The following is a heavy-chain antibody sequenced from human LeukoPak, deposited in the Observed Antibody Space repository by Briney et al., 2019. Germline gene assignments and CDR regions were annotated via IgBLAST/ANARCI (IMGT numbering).Heavy chain of an antibody. CDR3: AKGWSVTMVMAAPGD. CDR2: ISANGAKT. Sequence: GGSLRLSCVASRFTFNSYAMSWVRQAPGKGLEGVSGISANGAKTYYADSVNGRFTISRDNSKNTQYLQMNSLRAEDTALYYCAKGWSVTMVMAAPGDWGQGALVTVSS. V-gene: IGHV3-23*01. D-gene: IGHD3-10*01. J-gene: IGHJ4*02. CDR1: RFTFNSYA.